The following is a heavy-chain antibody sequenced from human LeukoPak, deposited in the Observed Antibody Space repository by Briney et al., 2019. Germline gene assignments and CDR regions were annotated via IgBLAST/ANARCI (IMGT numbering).Heavy chain of an antibody. CDR3: ARYVYCSSTSCYVKNAFDI. Sequence: ASVKVSCKASGYTFTGYYMHWVRQAPGQGLEWMGWINPNSGGTNYAQKFQGRVTMTRDTSISPAYMELSRLRSDDTAVYYCARYVYCSSTSCYVKNAFDIWGQGTMVTVSS. CDR1: GYTFTGYY. J-gene: IGHJ3*02. D-gene: IGHD2-2*01. V-gene: IGHV1-2*02. CDR2: INPNSGGT.